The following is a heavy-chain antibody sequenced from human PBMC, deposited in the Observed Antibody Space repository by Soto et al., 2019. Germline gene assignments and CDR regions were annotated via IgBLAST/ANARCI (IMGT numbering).Heavy chain of an antibody. J-gene: IGHJ4*02. Sequence: GGSLRLSCAASGFTFDDYAMHWVRQAPGKGLEWVSGISWNSGSIGYADSVKGRFTISRDNAKNSLYLQMNSLRAEDTALYYCAKSKAAAGIFYFDYWGQGTLVTVSS. D-gene: IGHD6-13*01. V-gene: IGHV3-9*01. CDR2: ISWNSGSI. CDR1: GFTFDDYA. CDR3: AKSKAAAGIFYFDY.